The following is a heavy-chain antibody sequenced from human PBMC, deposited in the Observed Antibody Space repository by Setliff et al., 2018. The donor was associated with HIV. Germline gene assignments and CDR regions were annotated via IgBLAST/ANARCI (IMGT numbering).Heavy chain of an antibody. J-gene: IGHJ4*02. CDR2: IYYSGST. CDR3: ARDLVSIAARPTEFDY. CDR1: GGSLSGYH. Sequence: SETLSLTCGVYGGSLSGYHWSWIRLPPGKGLEWIGSIYYSGSTNYNPSLKSRVTISVDTSKNQFSLKLSSVTAADTAVYYCARDLVSIAARPTEFDYWGQGTLVTVSS. V-gene: IGHV4-59*01. D-gene: IGHD6-6*01.